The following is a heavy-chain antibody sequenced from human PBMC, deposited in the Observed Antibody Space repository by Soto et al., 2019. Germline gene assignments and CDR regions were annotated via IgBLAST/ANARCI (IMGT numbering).Heavy chain of an antibody. Sequence: EVQLVESGGGFVKPGGSLRLSCAASGFTFSIAWMSWVRQAPGKGLEWVARIKSKTDGGTTDNAAPVKGRFTISRDDSKNTVYLQMNSLETEDTAVYYCTTYDYILGSVRYRWAYWGQGALVTVSS. CDR3: TTYDYILGSVRYRWAY. D-gene: IGHD3-16*02. J-gene: IGHJ4*02. V-gene: IGHV3-15*01. CDR2: IKSKTDGGTT. CDR1: GFTFSIAW.